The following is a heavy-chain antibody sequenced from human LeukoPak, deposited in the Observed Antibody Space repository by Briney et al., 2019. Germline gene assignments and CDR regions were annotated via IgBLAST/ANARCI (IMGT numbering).Heavy chain of an antibody. D-gene: IGHD1-1*01. J-gene: IGHJ4*02. V-gene: IGHV3-7*03. CDR2: VKQDGSEK. CDR1: GFTFSRYW. Sequence: GGSLRVSCAASGFTFSRYWMSWVRQAPGKGLEWVANVKQDGSEKYYVDSVKGRFTISRDNGKNSLYLQMNSLRAEDTAVCYSAKGGGDNWNDYFDYWGQGTLVTVSS. CDR3: AKGGGDNWNDYFDY.